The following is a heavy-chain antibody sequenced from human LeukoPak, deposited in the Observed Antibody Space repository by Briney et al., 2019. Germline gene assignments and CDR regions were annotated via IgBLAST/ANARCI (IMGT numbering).Heavy chain of an antibody. V-gene: IGHV3-74*01. CDR2: INSDGSST. CDR1: GFTFSSYW. J-gene: IGHJ4*02. Sequence: PGGSLRLSCAASGFTFSSYWMHWVRQAPGKGLVWVSRINSDGSSTSYADSVKGRFTISRDNAKNTLYLQMNSLRAEDTAVYYSARGGYDLCFDYWGQGTLVTVSS. CDR3: ARGGYDLCFDY. D-gene: IGHD5-12*01.